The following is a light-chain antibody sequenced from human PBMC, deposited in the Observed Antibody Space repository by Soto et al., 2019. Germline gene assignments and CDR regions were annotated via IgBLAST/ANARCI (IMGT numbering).Light chain of an antibody. CDR1: QGISSY. V-gene: IGKV1-9*01. Sequence: IQLTQSPSSLSASVGDRVTITCRASQGISSYLAWYQQKPGKAPKLLIYAASTLQSGVPSRFSGSGSGTGFTLTISSLQPEDFATYACQQLNSYPRGYTFGQGTKLEIK. J-gene: IGKJ2*01. CDR2: AAS. CDR3: QQLNSYPRGYT.